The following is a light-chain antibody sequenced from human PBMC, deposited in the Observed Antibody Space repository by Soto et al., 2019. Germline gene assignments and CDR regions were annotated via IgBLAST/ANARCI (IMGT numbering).Light chain of an antibody. J-gene: IGLJ1*01. CDR2: EVS. CDR3: SSYTTTSTLEV. Sequence: QSVLTQPASVSGSPGQSITISCTGTSSDVGYYNYVSWYQQHPGKAPKLMIFEVSNRPSGVSNRFSGSKSANTASLTISGLQAEDEADYYCSSYTTTSTLEVFGTGTKLTVL. CDR1: SSDVGYYNY. V-gene: IGLV2-14*01.